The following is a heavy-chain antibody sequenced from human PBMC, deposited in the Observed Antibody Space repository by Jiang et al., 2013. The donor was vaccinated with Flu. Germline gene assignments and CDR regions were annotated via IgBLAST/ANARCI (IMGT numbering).Heavy chain of an antibody. J-gene: IGHJ6*03. D-gene: IGHD3-22*01. Sequence: GAEVKKPGATVKISCKVSGYTFIDYNLHWVQQAPGKGPEWMGLVDPEDGETKYAKKFQGRVTITADTSTDTAYMELSSLRSEDTAVYYCATDRKVSDSRSFXPLYYYYMDFWGKGPRSPSP. CDR1: GYTFIDYN. V-gene: IGHV1-69-2*01. CDR2: VDPEDGET. CDR3: ATDRKVSDSRSFXPLYYYYMDF.